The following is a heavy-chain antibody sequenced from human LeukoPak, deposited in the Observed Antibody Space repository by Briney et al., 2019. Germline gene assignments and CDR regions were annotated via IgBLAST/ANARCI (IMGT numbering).Heavy chain of an antibody. Sequence: SETLSLTCTVSGGSISSTYYDWGWIRQPPGKGLEWIGNFHYSGSNSYNPSLKSRVTISVDTSKNQFSLRLSSVTAADTAVYYCVRLNWRRKAFDVWGQGTMVTVSS. CDR3: VRLNWRRKAFDV. V-gene: IGHV4-39*01. CDR1: GGSISSTYYD. CDR2: FHYSGSN. J-gene: IGHJ3*01. D-gene: IGHD1-20*01.